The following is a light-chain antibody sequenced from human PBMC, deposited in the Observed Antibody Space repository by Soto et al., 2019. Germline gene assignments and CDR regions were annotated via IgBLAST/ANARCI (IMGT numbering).Light chain of an antibody. V-gene: IGKV4-1*01. CDR1: QSVLHSSNNKNY. Sequence: DIVMTQSPDSLAVSLGERATINCKSSQSVLHSSNNKNYLAWYQQKPGQPPKLLIYWSSTRESGVPDRFSGSGPGTDFTLTISILQAEDVAGYYCQVYYSTPPLTFGGGTKVEIK. CDR3: QVYYSTPPLT. CDR2: WSS. J-gene: IGKJ4*01.